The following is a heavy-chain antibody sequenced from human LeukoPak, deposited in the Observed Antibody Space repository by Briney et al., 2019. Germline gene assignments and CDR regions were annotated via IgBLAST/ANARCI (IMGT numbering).Heavy chain of an antibody. D-gene: IGHD5-18*01. CDR2: INHSGST. Sequence: SETLSLTCDVYGESFHMFYWSWTRQPPGKGLQWIGEINHSGSTNYHPSLKSRVTISVDTSKNQFSLTLSSVTAADTAVYYCARVGYNYGHSFDYWGQGTLVTVSS. V-gene: IGHV4-34*01. CDR1: GESFHMFY. CDR3: ARVGYNYGHSFDY. J-gene: IGHJ4*02.